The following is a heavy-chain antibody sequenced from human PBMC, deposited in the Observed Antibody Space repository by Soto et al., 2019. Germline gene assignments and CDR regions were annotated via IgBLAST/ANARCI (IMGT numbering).Heavy chain of an antibody. CDR2: IIPIFGTA. Sequence: QVQLVQSGAEVKKPGSSVKVSCKASGGTFSSYAISWVRQAPGQGLEWMGGIIPIFGTANYAQKFQGRVKITADEYTRRAYMGLSSLSSEDTAVYYCARVDNFHLYYFDYWGQGTLVTVSS. CDR3: ARVDNFHLYYFDY. V-gene: IGHV1-69*12. J-gene: IGHJ4*02. CDR1: GGTFSSYA. D-gene: IGHD1-20*01.